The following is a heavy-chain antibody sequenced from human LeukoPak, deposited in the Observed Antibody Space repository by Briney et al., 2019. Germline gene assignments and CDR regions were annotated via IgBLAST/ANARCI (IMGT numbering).Heavy chain of an antibody. CDR3: AKRVVYYFDY. D-gene: IGHD2-8*02. Sequence: GGSLRLSCAASGFTVSSNYMSWVRQAPGKGLEWVSVIYNGGSTYYADSVEGRFTISRDNSKNTLYLQMNSLRGEDTAVYYCAKRVVYYFDYWGEGTLVTVSS. CDR1: GFTVSSNY. CDR2: IYNGGST. J-gene: IGHJ4*02. V-gene: IGHV3-66*04.